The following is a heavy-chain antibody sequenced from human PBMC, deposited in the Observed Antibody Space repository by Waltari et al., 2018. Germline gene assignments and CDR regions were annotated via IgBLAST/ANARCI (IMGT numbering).Heavy chain of an antibody. CDR1: GYTFTSYY. D-gene: IGHD1-26*01. CDR2: INPSGGST. Sequence: QVQLVQSGAEVKKPGASVKVSCKASGYTFTSYYMHWVRQAPGQGLEWMGIINPSGGSTSYAQKFQGRVTMTRDTSTSTGYMELSSLRSEDTAVYYCASWMEVGAPHRLYWGQGTLVTVSS. V-gene: IGHV1-46*01. J-gene: IGHJ4*02. CDR3: ASWMEVGAPHRLY.